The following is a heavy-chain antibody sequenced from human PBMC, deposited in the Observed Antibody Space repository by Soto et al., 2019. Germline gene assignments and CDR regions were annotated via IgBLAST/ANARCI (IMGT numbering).Heavy chain of an antibody. CDR3: ARDRLAASGHWYFDL. D-gene: IGHD6-13*01. J-gene: IGHJ2*01. CDR2: LSSSSITI. Sequence: GGSLRLSCAASGFMFRSYSMNWVRQAPGKRLEWVSYLSSSSITIYYADSVRGRFTISRDNAKNSLYLQMNGLRDEDTGVYYCARDRLAASGHWYFDLWGRGTLVTVSS. V-gene: IGHV3-48*02. CDR1: GFMFRSYS.